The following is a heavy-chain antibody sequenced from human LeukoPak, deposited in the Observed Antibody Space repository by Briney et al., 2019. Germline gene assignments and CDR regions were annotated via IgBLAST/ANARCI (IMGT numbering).Heavy chain of an antibody. CDR1: GFTFSSYG. CDR2: IPYDGSNK. CDR3: AKGMWAFGGVIVYDY. J-gene: IGHJ4*02. V-gene: IGHV3-30*18. D-gene: IGHD3-16*02. Sequence: PGGSLRLSCAASGFTFSSYGMHWVRQAPGKGLEWVAVIPYDGSNKYYADSVKGRFTISRDNSKNTLYLQMNSLRAEDTAVYYCAKGMWAFGGVIVYDYWGQGTLVTVSS.